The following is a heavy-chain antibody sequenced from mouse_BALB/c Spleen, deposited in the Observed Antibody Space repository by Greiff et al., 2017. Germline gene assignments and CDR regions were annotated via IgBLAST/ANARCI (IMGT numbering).Heavy chain of an antibody. CDR2: IDPANGNT. Sequence: EVQLQQSGAELVKPGASVKLSCTASGFNIKDTYMHWVKQRPEQGLEWIGRIDPANGNTKYDPKFQGKATITADTSSNTAYLQLSSLTSEDTAVYDCATGTGYGNFAYWGQGTLVTVSA. V-gene: IGHV14-3*02. CDR1: GFNIKDTY. CDR3: ATGTGYGNFAY. J-gene: IGHJ3*01. D-gene: IGHD2-10*02.